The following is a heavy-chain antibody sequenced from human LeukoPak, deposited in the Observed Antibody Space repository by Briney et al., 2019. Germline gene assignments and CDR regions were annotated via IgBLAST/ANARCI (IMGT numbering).Heavy chain of an antibody. CDR1: GGSISTYY. V-gene: IGHV4-59*08. CDR3: ARQLGILMPGNWFDP. CDR2: IYYSGST. J-gene: IGHJ5*02. Sequence: SETLSLTCTVSGGSISTYYWSWIRQPPGKGLEWIGYIYYSGSTYYNPSLKSRVTISVDTSKNQFSLKLSSVTAADTAVYYCARQLGILMPGNWFDPWGQGTLVTVSS. D-gene: IGHD6-13*01.